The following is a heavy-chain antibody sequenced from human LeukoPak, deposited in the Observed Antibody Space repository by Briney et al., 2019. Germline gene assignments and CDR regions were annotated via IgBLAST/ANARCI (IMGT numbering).Heavy chain of an antibody. CDR1: GFTFDDYA. CDR2: ISWNSRSI. Sequence: GGSLRLSCTASGFTFDDYAMHWVRQVPGKGLDWVSSISWNSRSIDYAVSVKGRFIVSRDNAQNSVSLKMNSLRPEAPAFYYCVKDIFRGTYSGFDYWGQGTLVTVSS. D-gene: IGHD1-26*01. V-gene: IGHV3-9*01. CDR3: VKDIFRGTYSGFDY. J-gene: IGHJ4*02.